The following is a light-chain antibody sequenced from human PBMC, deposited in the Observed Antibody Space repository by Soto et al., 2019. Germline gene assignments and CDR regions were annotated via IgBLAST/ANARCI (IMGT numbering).Light chain of an antibody. J-gene: IGKJ2*01. Sequence: EMVLTQSPGTLSLSPGERATLSCRASQSVSSSSLAWYQQKPGQAPRLLIYGASSRATGIPDRFSGSGSGTDFTLTISRLEPEDFAVYYCQQYGNSPTYTFGQGTKLEI. CDR2: GAS. CDR3: QQYGNSPTYT. V-gene: IGKV3-20*01. CDR1: QSVSSSS.